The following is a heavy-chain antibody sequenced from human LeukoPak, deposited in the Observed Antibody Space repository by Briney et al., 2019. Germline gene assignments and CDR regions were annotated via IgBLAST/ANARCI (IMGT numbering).Heavy chain of an antibody. CDR1: EYSFTSYW. V-gene: IGHV5-51*01. J-gene: IGHJ6*04. Sequence: GESLKISCKGFEYSFTSYWIGWVRQRPGKGPEWMGIIHPGDSNIRYSPSFQGQITISADKSISTAYLRWSSLKASDTAMYYCARQTPNQYGLDVWGTGTTVTVSS. CDR3: ARQTPNQYGLDV. CDR2: IHPGDSNI. D-gene: IGHD2-15*01.